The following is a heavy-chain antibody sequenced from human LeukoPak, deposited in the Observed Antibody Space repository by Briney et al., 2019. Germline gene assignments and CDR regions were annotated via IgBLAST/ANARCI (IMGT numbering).Heavy chain of an antibody. CDR1: GGSISSGGYY. Sequence: SETLSLTSTVSGGSISSGGYYWSWIRQHPEKGLEWIGYIYYSGSTYYNPSLKSRVTISVDTSKNQFSLKLSSVTAADTAVYYCARVKNGYSNGYIDDYWGQGTLVTVSS. D-gene: IGHD5-18*01. CDR2: IYYSGST. J-gene: IGHJ4*02. CDR3: ARVKNGYSNGYIDDY. V-gene: IGHV4-31*03.